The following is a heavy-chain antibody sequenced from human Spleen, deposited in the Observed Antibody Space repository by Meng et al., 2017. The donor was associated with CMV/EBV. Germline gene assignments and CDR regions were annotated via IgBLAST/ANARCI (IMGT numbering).Heavy chain of an antibody. D-gene: IGHD2-2*01. J-gene: IGHJ4*02. CDR1: GYTFTKNK. Sequence: KDAGYTFTKNKIKRVGKAHGQGMEWMGRIKKNTGKQKNAKDLTGRFVFSLDTSVSTAYLQINNLKAEDTAVYYCARLFCTRTSCPDFWGQGTLVTVSS. CDR3: ARLFCTRTSCPDF. V-gene: IGHV7-4-1*02. CDR2: IKKNTGKQ.